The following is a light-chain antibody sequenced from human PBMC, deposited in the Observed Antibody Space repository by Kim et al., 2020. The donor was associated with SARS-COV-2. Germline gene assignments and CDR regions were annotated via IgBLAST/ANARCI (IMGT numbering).Light chain of an antibody. CDR1: SGPVPSGHY. Sequence: PGAPSTLTCGSSSGPVPSGHYPYWFQQKPGQAPRTLIYDTGNKHSWTPARFSGSLLGDKAALTLSGAQAEDEAEYYCLLSYSGARVFGGGTQLTVL. J-gene: IGLJ2*01. CDR3: LLSYSGARV. V-gene: IGLV7-46*01. CDR2: DTG.